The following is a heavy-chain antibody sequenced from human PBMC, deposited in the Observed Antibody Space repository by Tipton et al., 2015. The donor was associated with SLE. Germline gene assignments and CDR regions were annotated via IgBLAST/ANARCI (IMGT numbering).Heavy chain of an antibody. V-gene: IGHV3-74*01. D-gene: IGHD4-23*01. CDR1: GFSFSTYW. CDR3: ARDMKDYGGPSGLQH. J-gene: IGHJ1*01. Sequence: SLRLSCAASGFSFSTYWMHWGRQAPGKGLVWVSRINTDGTTTAYADSVKGRFTISRENAKNPLYLQMDSLRADDTAIYYCARDMKDYGGPSGLQHWGQGTLVTVSS. CDR2: INTDGTTT.